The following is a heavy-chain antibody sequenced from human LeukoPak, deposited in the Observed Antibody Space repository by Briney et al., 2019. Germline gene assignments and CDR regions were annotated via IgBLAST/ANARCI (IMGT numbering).Heavy chain of an antibody. Sequence: GGSLRLSCAASGFTFSSYWMSWVRQAPGKGLEWVANIKQDGSEKYYVDSVKGRFTISRDNAKNSLYLQMNSLRAEDTAVYYCARDRGIAAAGTAFDYWGQGTLVTVSS. CDR1: GFTFSSYW. J-gene: IGHJ4*02. CDR2: IKQDGSEK. D-gene: IGHD6-13*01. CDR3: ARDRGIAAAGTAFDY. V-gene: IGHV3-7*01.